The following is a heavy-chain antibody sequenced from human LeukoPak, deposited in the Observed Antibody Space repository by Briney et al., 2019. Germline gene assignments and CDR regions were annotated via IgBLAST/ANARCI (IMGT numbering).Heavy chain of an antibody. Sequence: GGSLRLSCAASGXTFSSYAMSWVRQSPGKGREWVSEISVSVGSTYYADSVKGRFTISRDNSKSTLYLQMNSLRAEDTAVYYCAKEHPDSSGWYAQDYWGQGTLVTVSS. CDR3: AKEHPDSSGWYAQDY. CDR2: ISVSVGST. D-gene: IGHD6-19*01. CDR1: GXTFSSYA. V-gene: IGHV3-23*01. J-gene: IGHJ4*02.